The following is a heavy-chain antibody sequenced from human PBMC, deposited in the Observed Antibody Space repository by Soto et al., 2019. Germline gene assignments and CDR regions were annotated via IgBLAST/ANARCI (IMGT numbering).Heavy chain of an antibody. J-gene: IGHJ4*02. CDR1: GLTFSSYG. D-gene: IGHD3-10*01. V-gene: IGHV3-33*01. CDR3: AREANRGYWDY. Sequence: QVQLVESGGGVVQPGRSLRLSCAASGLTFSSYGMHWVRQAPGKGLEWVAVIWYDGSNKYYADSVKGRFTIYRDNPKNPLERQINSLRAEDTGVYYCAREANRGYWDYWGQGTVVTVSS. CDR2: IWYDGSNK.